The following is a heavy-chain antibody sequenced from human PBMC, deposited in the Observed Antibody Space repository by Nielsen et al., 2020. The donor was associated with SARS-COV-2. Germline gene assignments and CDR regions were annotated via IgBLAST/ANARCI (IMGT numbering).Heavy chain of an antibody. V-gene: IGHV1-8*01. Sequence: WVRQAPGQGLEWMGWINPNSGNTGYAQKFQGRVTMTRNTSISTAYMELSSLRSEDTAVYYCARVTEYYDILTGYGQYGMDVWGQGTTVTVSS. CDR3: ARVTEYYDILTGYGQYGMDV. D-gene: IGHD3-9*01. CDR2: INPNSGNT. J-gene: IGHJ6*02.